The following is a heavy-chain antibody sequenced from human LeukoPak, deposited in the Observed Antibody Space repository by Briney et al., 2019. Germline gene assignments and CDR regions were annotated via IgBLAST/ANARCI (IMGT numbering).Heavy chain of an antibody. Sequence: SETLSLTCAVYGGSFSGYYWSWIRQPPGKGLEWIGEINHSGSTNYNPSLESRVTISVDTSKNQFSLKLSSVTAADTAVYYCARASPITMIVVVIPGYFDYWGQGTLVTVSS. CDR1: GGSFSGYY. V-gene: IGHV4-34*01. CDR3: ARASPITMIVVVIPGYFDY. D-gene: IGHD3-22*01. J-gene: IGHJ4*02. CDR2: INHSGST.